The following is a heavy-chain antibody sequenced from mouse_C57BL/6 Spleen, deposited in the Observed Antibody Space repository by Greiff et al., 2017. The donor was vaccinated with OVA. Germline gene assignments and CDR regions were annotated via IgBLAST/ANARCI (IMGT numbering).Heavy chain of an antibody. J-gene: IGHJ3*01. V-gene: IGHV7-3*01. CDR2: IRNKANGYTT. CDR1: GFTFTDYY. Sequence: EVMLVESGGGLVQPGGSLSLSCAASGFTFTDYYMSWVRQPPGKALEWLGFIRNKANGYTTEYSASVKGRFTISRDNSQSILYLQMNALRAEDSATYYCARGAAQIFAYWGQGTLVTVSA. CDR3: ARGAAQIFAY. D-gene: IGHD3-2*02.